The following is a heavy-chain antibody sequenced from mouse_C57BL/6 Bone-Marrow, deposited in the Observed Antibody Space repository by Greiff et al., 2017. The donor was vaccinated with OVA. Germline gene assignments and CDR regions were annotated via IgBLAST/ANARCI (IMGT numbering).Heavy chain of an antibody. CDR2: ISSGGSYT. J-gene: IGHJ3*01. Sequence: EVHLVESGGDLVKPGGSLKLSCAASGFTFSSYGMSWVRQTPDKRLEWVATISSGGSYTYYPDSVKGRFTISRDNAKNTLYLQMSSRKSEDTAMYYCAILVRAWFAYWGQGTLVTVSA. V-gene: IGHV5-6*01. CDR1: GFTFSSYG. CDR3: AILVRAWFAY.